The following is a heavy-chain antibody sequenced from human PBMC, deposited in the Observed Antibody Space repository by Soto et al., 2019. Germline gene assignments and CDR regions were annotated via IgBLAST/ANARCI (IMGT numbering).Heavy chain of an antibody. Sequence: QLQLQESGPGLVKPSETLSLTCTVSGGSISSSSYYWGWIRQPPGKGLEWIGSLYYSGSTYYNPSLKSRVTISVDTSKNQFSRKLSSVTAADTAVYYCASAGITIFGVVGWFDPWGQGTLVTVSS. J-gene: IGHJ5*02. CDR2: LYYSGST. CDR3: ASAGITIFGVVGWFDP. D-gene: IGHD3-3*01. CDR1: GGSISSSSYY. V-gene: IGHV4-39*01.